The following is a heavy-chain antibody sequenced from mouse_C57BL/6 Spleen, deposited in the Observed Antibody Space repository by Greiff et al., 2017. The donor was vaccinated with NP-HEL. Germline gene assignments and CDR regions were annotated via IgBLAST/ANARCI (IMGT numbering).Heavy chain of an antibody. J-gene: IGHJ3*01. V-gene: IGHV1-52*01. CDR3: ARGGLYGSSSWFAY. CDR2: IDPSDSET. D-gene: IGHD1-1*01. Sequence: VKLQQPGAELVRPGSSVKLSCKASGYTFTSYWMHWVKQRPIQGLEWIGNIDPSDSETHYNQKFKDKATLTVDKSSSTAYMQLSSLTSEDSAVYYCARGGLYGSSSWFAYWGQGTLVTVSA. CDR1: GYTFTSYW.